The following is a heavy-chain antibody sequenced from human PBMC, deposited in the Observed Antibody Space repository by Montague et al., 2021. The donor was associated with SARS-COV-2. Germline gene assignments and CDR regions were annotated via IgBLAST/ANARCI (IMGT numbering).Heavy chain of an antibody. V-gene: IGHV3-74*01. Sequence: SLRLSCAASGFTFSSHWMHWVRQLPGKGLLWVSRINTDGTITNYADFVKGRFTISRDNAKNSMYLQMNSLRVEDTAVYYCATDRTVAPGYGFDPWGQGTLVTVSS. D-gene: IGHD3-9*01. J-gene: IGHJ5*02. CDR1: GFTFSSHW. CDR3: ATDRTVAPGYGFDP. CDR2: INTDGTIT.